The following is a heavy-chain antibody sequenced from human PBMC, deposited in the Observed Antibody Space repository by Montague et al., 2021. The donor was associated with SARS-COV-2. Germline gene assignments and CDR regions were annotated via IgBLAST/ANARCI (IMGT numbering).Heavy chain of an antibody. Sequence: SETLSLTCTVSGGSITVSRYDWGWIRQPPGKGLEWIGSVHYTGTTSYNASLKSRLTISVDTSENQFSLKITSVTASDAAVYYCARHRANAGSFDIWGQGTMVTVSS. J-gene: IGHJ3*02. D-gene: IGHD1-1*01. CDR2: VHYTGTT. CDR3: ARHRANAGSFDI. V-gene: IGHV4-39*01. CDR1: GGSITVSRYD.